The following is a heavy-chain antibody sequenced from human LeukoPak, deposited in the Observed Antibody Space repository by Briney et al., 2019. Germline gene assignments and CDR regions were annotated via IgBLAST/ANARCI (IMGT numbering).Heavy chain of an antibody. J-gene: IGHJ4*02. CDR1: GGTFSSYA. V-gene: IGHV1-69*13. CDR3: ARGPVPMTTVTTFDY. Sequence: ASVKVSCKASGGTFSSYAISWVRQAPGQELEWMGGIIPIFGTANYAQKFQGRVTITADESTSTAYMELSSLRSEDTAVYYCARGPVPMTTVTTFDYWGQGTLVTVSS. D-gene: IGHD4-17*01. CDR2: IIPIFGTA.